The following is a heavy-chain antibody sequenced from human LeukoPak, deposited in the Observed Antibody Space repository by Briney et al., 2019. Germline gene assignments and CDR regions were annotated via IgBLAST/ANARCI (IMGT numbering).Heavy chain of an antibody. CDR2: ISSSGSTI. CDR3: XXXXXXXXGSYFIPGGRYYYYYMDV. D-gene: IGHD3-10*01. J-gene: IGHJ6*03. V-gene: IGHV3-48*03. CDR1: GFTFSSYE. Sequence: GGSLRLSCAASGFTFSSYEMNWVRQAPGKGLEWVSYISSSGSTIYYADSVKGRFTISRDNAKNSLYLQMNSLRAEDTALYYCXXXXXXXXGSYFIPGGRYYYYYMDVWGKGTTVTVSS.